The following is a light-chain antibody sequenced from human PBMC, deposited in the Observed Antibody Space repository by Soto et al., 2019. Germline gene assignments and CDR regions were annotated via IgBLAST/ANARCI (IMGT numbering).Light chain of an antibody. J-gene: IGKJ1*01. Sequence: EIVMTQSPATLSVSPGERATLSCRASQSISSNLAWYQQKLGQAPRLFIYGASSRATGVPDRFSGSGSGTDFTLTISRLEPEDFAVYYCQQYGSSPQTFGQGTKV. CDR2: GAS. CDR3: QQYGSSPQT. V-gene: IGKV3-20*01. CDR1: QSISSN.